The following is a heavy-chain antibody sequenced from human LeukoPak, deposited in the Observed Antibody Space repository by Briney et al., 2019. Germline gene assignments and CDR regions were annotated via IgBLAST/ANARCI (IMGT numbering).Heavy chain of an antibody. D-gene: IGHD2-2*01. CDR2: ISYDGSNK. CDR3: ARESRAAAFFDY. J-gene: IGHJ4*02. V-gene: IGHV3-30*19. CDR1: GFTFSSYG. Sequence: PGGSLRLSCAASGFTFSSYGMHWVRQAPGKGLEWVAVISYDGSNKYYADSVKGRFTISRDNSKNTLYLQMNSLRAEDTAVYYCARESRAAAFFDYWGQGTLVTVSS.